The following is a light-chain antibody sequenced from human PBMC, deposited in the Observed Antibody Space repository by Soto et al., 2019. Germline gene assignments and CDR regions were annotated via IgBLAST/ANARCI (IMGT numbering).Light chain of an antibody. CDR2: GAS. V-gene: IGKV3-20*01. CDR1: QSVRSNF. CDR3: QQYNSYSRWT. Sequence: EIVLTQSPGTLSLSPGERATLSCRASQSVRSNFLAWYQQKPGQAPRLLIYGASNRATGIPDRFSGSGSGTEFTLTISSLQPDDFATYYCQQYNSYSRWTFGQGTKVDIK. J-gene: IGKJ1*01.